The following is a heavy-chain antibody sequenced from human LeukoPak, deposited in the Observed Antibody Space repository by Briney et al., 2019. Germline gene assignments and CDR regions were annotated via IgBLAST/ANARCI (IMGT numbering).Heavy chain of an antibody. CDR1: GGSITSGSFY. D-gene: IGHD3-22*01. V-gene: IGHV4-39*07. J-gene: IGHJ5*02. CDR3: ARAGTYDSLIS. Sequence: SETLSLTCTVSGGSITSGSFYWGWIRQPPGKGLEWIASVYSSGNTYYKPSLQSRLTISLDTSKNQFSLKVSSVTAADTAVYYCARAGTYDSLISWGQGTLVTVSS. CDR2: VYSSGNT.